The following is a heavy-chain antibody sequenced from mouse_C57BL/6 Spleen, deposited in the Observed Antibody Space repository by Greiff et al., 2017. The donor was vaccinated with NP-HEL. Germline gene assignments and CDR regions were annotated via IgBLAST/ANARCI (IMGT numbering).Heavy chain of an antibody. D-gene: IGHD2-4*01. CDR1: GFTFSDYG. J-gene: IGHJ3*01. V-gene: IGHV5-17*01. CDR2: ISSGSSTI. Sequence: EVKLMESGGGLVKPGGSLKLSCAASGFTFSDYGMHWVRQAPEKGLEWVAYISSGSSTIYYADTVKGRFTISRDNAKNTLFLQMTSLRSEDTAMYYCAKGYDYDAGAWFAYWGQGTLVTVSA. CDR3: AKGYDYDAGAWFAY.